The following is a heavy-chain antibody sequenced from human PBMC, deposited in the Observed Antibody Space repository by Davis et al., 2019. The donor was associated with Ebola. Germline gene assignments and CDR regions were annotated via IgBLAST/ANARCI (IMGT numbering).Heavy chain of an antibody. Sequence: GGSLRLSCAASGFTFSSYAMTWARQAPGKGLEWVSAVTSSGGGTYYADSVKGRFTISRDSSKNTLYLQLNSLRPADTAMYYCAKGGGTAHFDSWGQGTLVTVSS. CDR1: GFTFSSYA. J-gene: IGHJ4*02. CDR2: VTSSGGGT. V-gene: IGHV3-23*01. D-gene: IGHD3-16*01. CDR3: AKGGGTAHFDS.